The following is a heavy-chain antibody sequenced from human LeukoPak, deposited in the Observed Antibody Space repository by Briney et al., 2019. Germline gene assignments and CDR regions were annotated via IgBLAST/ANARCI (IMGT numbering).Heavy chain of an antibody. CDR2: ISYDGSNK. CDR3: AKGDPYGSGSYPVDY. D-gene: IGHD3-10*01. CDR1: GFTFSRYG. J-gene: IGHJ4*02. V-gene: IGHV3-30*18. Sequence: GRSPRLSCAASGFTFSRYGMHWVRQASGKGLEWVALISYDGSNKYYADSVKGRFTISRDNSKNTLYLQMNSLRPEDTAVYYCAKGDPYGSGSYPVDYWGQGTLVTVSS.